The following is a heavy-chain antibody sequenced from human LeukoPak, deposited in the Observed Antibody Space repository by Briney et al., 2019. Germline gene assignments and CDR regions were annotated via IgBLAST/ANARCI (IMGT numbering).Heavy chain of an antibody. J-gene: IGHJ4*02. CDR1: GFTFSNAW. D-gene: IGHD1-26*01. Sequence: GGSLRLSCAASGFTFSNAWMSWVRQAPGKGLEWVGRIKSKTDGGITDYAAPVKGRFTISRDDSKNTAYLQMNSLKTEDTAVYYCTRDLSLNSGSYYGGDYWGQGTLVTVSS. CDR2: IKSKTDGGIT. CDR3: TRDLSLNSGSYYGGDY. V-gene: IGHV3-15*01.